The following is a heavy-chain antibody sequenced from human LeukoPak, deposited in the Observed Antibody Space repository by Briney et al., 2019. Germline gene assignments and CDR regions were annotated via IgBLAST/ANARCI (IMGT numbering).Heavy chain of an antibody. D-gene: IGHD2-15*01. CDR2: IYSDRNT. V-gene: IGHV3-53*01. CDR1: RFTVSSSY. J-gene: IGHJ4*02. CDR3: ARDSAFSSYSY. Sequence: GGSLRLSCTASRFTVSSSYMSWVRQAPGKGLEWVSIIYSDRNTYYAASVKGRFTISRDDSKNTLLLQMDSLRAEDTAIYYCARDSAFSSYSYWGQGALVTVSS.